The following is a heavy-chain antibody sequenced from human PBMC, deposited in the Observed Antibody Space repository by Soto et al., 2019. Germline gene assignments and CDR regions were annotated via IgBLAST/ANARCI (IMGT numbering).Heavy chain of an antibody. CDR1: GGTFSSYT. J-gene: IGHJ4*02. CDR3: ASGSYRYPGIAVAAYFDY. V-gene: IGHV1-69*08. Sequence: ASVKVSCKASGGTFSSYTISWVRQAPGQGLEWMGRIIPILGTANYAQKFQGRVTITADKSTSTFYMELSSLRSEDTAVYYFASGSYRYPGIAVAAYFDYWGQGTLVTVSS. D-gene: IGHD6-19*01. CDR2: IIPILGTA.